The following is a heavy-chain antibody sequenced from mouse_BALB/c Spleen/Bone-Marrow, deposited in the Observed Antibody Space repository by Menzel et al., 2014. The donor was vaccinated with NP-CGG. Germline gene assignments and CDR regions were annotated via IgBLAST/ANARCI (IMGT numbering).Heavy chain of an antibody. CDR2: ISYSGIT. CDR1: GYSITGDYA. V-gene: IGHV3-2*02. CDR3: ARGRAAWFAY. D-gene: IGHD3-3*01. Sequence: VQLQQSGPGLVKPSQSLSLTCTVTGYSITGDYAWNWIRQFPGNKLEWMGYISYSGITSYNPSLKSRISITRDTSKNQFFLQLNSVTTEDTATYYCARGRAAWFAYWGQGTLVTVSA. J-gene: IGHJ3*01.